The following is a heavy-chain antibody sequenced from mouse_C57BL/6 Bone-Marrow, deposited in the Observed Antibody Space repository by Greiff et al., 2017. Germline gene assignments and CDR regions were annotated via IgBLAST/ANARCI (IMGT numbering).Heavy chain of an antibody. J-gene: IGHJ2*01. CDR3: GAVPFDY. CDR1: GYTFTSYW. V-gene: IGHV1-50*01. CDR2: IDPSDSYT. Sequence: VQLQQPGAELVKPGASVKLSCKASGYTFTSYWMQWVKQRPGQGLEWIGGIDPSDSYTNYNQKFKGKAKLTVDTSSSTAYLQLRSLTSEDSAVYYCGAVPFDYWGQGTTLTVSS.